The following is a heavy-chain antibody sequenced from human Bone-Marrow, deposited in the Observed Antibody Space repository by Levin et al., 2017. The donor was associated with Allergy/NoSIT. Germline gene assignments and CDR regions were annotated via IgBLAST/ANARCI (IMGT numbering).Heavy chain of an antibody. J-gene: IGHJ5*02. CDR1: GGSMKTYY. V-gene: IGHV4-59*01. CDR3: ARGTITFGGVIVAGP. Sequence: SETLSLTCTVSGGSMKTYYWTWIRQPPGKGLEWIGYIYYSGNTNYNPSLKSRVTISVDTSKNQFSLELTSVTPADTAVYYCARGTITFGGVIVAGPWGQGTLVTVSS. CDR2: IYYSGNT. D-gene: IGHD3-16*02.